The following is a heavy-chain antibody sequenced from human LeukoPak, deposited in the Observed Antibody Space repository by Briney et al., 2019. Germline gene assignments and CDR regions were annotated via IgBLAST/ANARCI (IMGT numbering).Heavy chain of an antibody. Sequence: GGSLRLSCAASGFTFSSYGMHWVRQAPGKGLEWVAFIRYDGSNKYYADPVKGRFTISRDNSKNTLYLQMNSLRVEDTAVYYCAKEGITIFGEHYFDYWGQGTLVTVSS. J-gene: IGHJ4*02. V-gene: IGHV3-30*02. CDR3: AKEGITIFGEHYFDY. D-gene: IGHD3-3*01. CDR1: GFTFSSYG. CDR2: IRYDGSNK.